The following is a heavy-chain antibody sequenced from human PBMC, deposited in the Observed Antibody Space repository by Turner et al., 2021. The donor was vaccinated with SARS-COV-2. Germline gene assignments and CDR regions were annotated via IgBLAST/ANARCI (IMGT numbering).Heavy chain of an antibody. Sequence: QVPLVKSGAKVKKPGAPVKVSCKASGSTFTGYYMHWVRQAPGQGVEWMGWINPNSDGTNYAQKFQVRVTMTRDTSISTVYMELSRLRSDDTSVYYCASSANSSGWHYWGQGTLVTVSS. V-gene: IGHV1-2*02. D-gene: IGHD6-19*01. CDR2: INPNSDGT. CDR1: GSTFTGYY. J-gene: IGHJ4*02. CDR3: ASSANSSGWHY.